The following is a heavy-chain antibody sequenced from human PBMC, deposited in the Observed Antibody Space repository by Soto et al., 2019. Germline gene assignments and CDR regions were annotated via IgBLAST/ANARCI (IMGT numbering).Heavy chain of an antibody. CDR2: ISSSANTI. J-gene: IGHJ4*02. CDR1: GFSFSDYY. CDR3: ARVGGSGWITDY. V-gene: IGHV3-11*01. D-gene: IGHD6-19*01. Sequence: QVQLVESGGGLVKPGGSLRLSCAASGFSFSDYYMSYIRQAPGKGLEWISDISSSANTIYYADSVKGRFTISRDNAKNSLYLQMNSLRAEDTAVYYCARVGGSGWITDYWGQGTLVTVSS.